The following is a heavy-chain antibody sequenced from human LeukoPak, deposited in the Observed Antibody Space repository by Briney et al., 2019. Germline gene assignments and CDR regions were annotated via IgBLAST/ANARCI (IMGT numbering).Heavy chain of an antibody. J-gene: IGHJ4*02. V-gene: IGHV3-9*01. CDR2: ISWNSGSI. D-gene: IGHD3-22*01. CDR3: AKDIDYYDSSV. CDR1: GFTFDDYA. Sequence: GGSLRLSCAASGFTFDDYAMHWVRQAPGKGLEWVSGISWNSGSIGYADSVKGRFTISRDNAKNSLYLQMNSLRAEDTAVYYCAKDIDYYDSSVWGQGTLVTVSS.